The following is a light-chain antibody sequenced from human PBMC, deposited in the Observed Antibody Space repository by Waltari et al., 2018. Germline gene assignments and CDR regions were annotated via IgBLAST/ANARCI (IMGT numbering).Light chain of an antibody. CDR3: AAWDDILTAWV. J-gene: IGLJ3*02. V-gene: IGLV1-47*01. CDR1: ASNIGSYN. CDR2: RDD. Sequence: QSGLTQSPPPSGTPGQSVTITCSGGASNIGSYNVYWYQQLPGTAPKLLIYRDDRRPSGVPARFSGSKAVTSASLTISGLRSEDAADYYCAAWDDILTAWVFGGGTKLTVL.